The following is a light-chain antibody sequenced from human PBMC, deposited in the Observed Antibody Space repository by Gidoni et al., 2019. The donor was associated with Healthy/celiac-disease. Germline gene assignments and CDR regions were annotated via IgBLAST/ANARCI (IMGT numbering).Light chain of an antibody. J-gene: IGKJ4*01. V-gene: IGKV1-13*02. CDR3: QQFNSYPLT. Sequence: AIQLTQSPSSLSASVGDRVTITCRASQGISSALAWYQQKPGKAPKLLIYDASSLESGVPSRFGGRGSGTDFTLTISSLQPEDFETYYCQQFNSYPLTFGGGPRWRSN. CDR1: QGISSA. CDR2: DAS.